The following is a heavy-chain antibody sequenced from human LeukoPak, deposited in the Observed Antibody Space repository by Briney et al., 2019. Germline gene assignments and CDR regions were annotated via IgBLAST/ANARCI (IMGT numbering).Heavy chain of an antibody. CDR2: IWYDGSNK. CDR3: ARDREGYYDSSGYYVPGYFDY. CDR1: GFTFDDYA. D-gene: IGHD3-22*01. J-gene: IGHJ4*02. Sequence: GGSLRLSCAASGFTFDDYAMHWVRQAPGKGLEWGAVIWYDGSNKYYADSVKGRFTISRDNSKNTLYLQMNSLRAEDTAVYYCARDREGYYDSSGYYVPGYFDYWGQGTLVTVSS. V-gene: IGHV3-33*08.